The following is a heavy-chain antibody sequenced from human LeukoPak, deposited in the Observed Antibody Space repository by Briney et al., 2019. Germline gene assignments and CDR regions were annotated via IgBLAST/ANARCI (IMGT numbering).Heavy chain of an antibody. CDR1: GYTFTSYG. CDR2: ISAYNGNT. Sequence: ASVKVSCKASGYTFTSYGISWVRQAPGQGLEWMGWISAYNGNTNYAQKLQGRVTMTTDTSTSTAYMELRSLRSDDTAVYYCARGKLLWFGELPSDYWGQGTLVTVSS. V-gene: IGHV1-18*01. J-gene: IGHJ4*02. CDR3: ARGKLLWFGELPSDY. D-gene: IGHD3-10*01.